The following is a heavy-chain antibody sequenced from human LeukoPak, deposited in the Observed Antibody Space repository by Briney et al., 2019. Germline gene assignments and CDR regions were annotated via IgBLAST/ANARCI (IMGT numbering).Heavy chain of an antibody. V-gene: IGHV3-9*01. CDR3: AKDIGVAAAAFDAFDI. CDR2: ISWNSGSI. D-gene: IGHD6-13*01. Sequence: GGSLRLSCAASGFTFDDYAMHWVRQAPGKGLEWVSGISWNSGSIGYADSVKGRFTISRDNAKNSLYLQMNSLRAEDTALYYCAKDIGVAAAAFDAFDIWGQGTMVTVPS. CDR1: GFTFDDYA. J-gene: IGHJ3*02.